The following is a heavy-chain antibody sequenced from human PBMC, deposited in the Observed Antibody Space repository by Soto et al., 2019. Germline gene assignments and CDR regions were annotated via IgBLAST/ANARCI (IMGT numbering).Heavy chain of an antibody. CDR2: MSYDGTNK. Sequence: GGSLRLSCAASGFTFSSYGMHWIRQAPGKGLEWLALMSYDGTNKYYGDSVKGRFTVSRDNSKNTLYLQMYSLRAEDTVWYYCAKDLDPLGYCSGGDCYVLDYWGQGTLVTVSS. J-gene: IGHJ4*02. CDR3: AKDLDPLGYCSGGDCYVLDY. V-gene: IGHV3-30*18. CDR1: GFTFSSYG. D-gene: IGHD2-15*01.